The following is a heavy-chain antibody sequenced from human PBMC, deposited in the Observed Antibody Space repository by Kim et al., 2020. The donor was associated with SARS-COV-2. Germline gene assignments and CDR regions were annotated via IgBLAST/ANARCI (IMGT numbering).Heavy chain of an antibody. J-gene: IGHJ4*02. V-gene: IGHV1-3*01. CDR1: GYTFTSYA. Sequence: ASVKVSCKASGYTFTSYAMHWVRQAPGQRLEWMGWINAGNGNTKYSQKFQGRVTITRDTSASTAYMELSSLRSEDTAVYYCAREPLIWRELPVGEFDYWRQGTLVTGSS. D-gene: IGHD1-26*01. CDR2: INAGNGNT. CDR3: AREPLIWRELPVGEFDY.